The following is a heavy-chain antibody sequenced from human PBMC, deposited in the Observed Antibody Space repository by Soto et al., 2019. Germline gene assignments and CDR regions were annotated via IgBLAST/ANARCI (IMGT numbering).Heavy chain of an antibody. CDR1: GYTFASYD. V-gene: IGHV1-8*01. D-gene: IGHD7-27*01. Sequence: GASVKVSCKASGYTFASYDINWVRQATGQGLEWMGWMNPNSGNTGYAQKFQGRVTMTRNTSISTAYMELSSLRSEDTAVYHCARLTQAYYYMDVWGKGTTVTVSS. J-gene: IGHJ6*03. CDR2: MNPNSGNT. CDR3: ARLTQAYYYMDV.